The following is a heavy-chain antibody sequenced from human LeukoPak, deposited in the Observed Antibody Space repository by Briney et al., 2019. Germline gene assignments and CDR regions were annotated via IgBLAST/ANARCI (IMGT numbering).Heavy chain of an antibody. J-gene: IGHJ4*02. CDR2: ISSSSSYI. Sequence: GGSLRLSCAASGFTFSSYSVNWVRQAPGKGLEWVSSISSSSSYIYYADSMKGRSTISRDNAKNSLYLQMSSLRAEDTAVYYCAREKAVAGLEGIDYWGQGTLVTVSS. V-gene: IGHV3-21*01. D-gene: IGHD6-19*01. CDR3: AREKAVAGLEGIDY. CDR1: GFTFSSYS.